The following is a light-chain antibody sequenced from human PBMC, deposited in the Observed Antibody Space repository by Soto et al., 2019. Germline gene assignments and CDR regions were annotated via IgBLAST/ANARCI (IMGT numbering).Light chain of an antibody. CDR2: DVS. V-gene: IGKV3-11*01. Sequence: IVLTQSPPSLSLFPGERATLSCRASQSVSSYLAWYQQKPGQAHRLLIYDVSTRATGIPARFSGSGSRTDFILTISSLEPEDFAVYYCQQRSNWPITFGQGTRLEIK. J-gene: IGKJ5*01. CDR1: QSVSSY. CDR3: QQRSNWPIT.